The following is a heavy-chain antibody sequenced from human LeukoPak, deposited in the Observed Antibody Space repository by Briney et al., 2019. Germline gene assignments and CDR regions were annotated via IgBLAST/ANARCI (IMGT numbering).Heavy chain of an antibody. D-gene: IGHD4-23*01. J-gene: IGHJ4*02. Sequence: GGSLRLSCAASTFSIRNYWMHWVRQAPAKGLVWVSRIDSDGTDISYADSVKGRFTISRDNAKNTLYLQMDSLRAEDTAVYYCARERYRSYGGNSDLDYWGQGTLVTVSS. CDR1: TFSIRNYW. V-gene: IGHV3-74*01. CDR2: IDSDGTDI. CDR3: ARERYRSYGGNSDLDY.